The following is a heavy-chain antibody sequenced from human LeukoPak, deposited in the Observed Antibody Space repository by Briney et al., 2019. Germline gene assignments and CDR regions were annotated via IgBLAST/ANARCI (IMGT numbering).Heavy chain of an antibody. CDR1: GFAFGSHW. CDR3: TRDGSGSRIPFDY. CDR2: IESDASNT. J-gene: IGHJ4*02. Sequence: SGGSLRLSCAASGFAFGSHWMHWVRQAPAQGLVLVARIESDASNTRYADSVKGRFTISRDNANKTLYLQMNSLRAEDTAVYYCTRDGSGSRIPFDYWGQGTLVTVSS. V-gene: IGHV3-74*01. D-gene: IGHD1-26*01.